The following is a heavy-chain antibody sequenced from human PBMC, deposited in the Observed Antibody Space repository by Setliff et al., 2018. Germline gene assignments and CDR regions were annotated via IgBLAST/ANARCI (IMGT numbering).Heavy chain of an antibody. CDR3: ARESAGDESVRHLYYTDV. Sequence: SETLSLTCTVSGGSMSSGPSYWSWIRQPAGRGLEWVGRVYSSVYSSGITSYNPSLKSRVTISMDTSKNQFSLGLTSVTAADTAVYYCARESAGDESVRHLYYTDVWGRGTTVTVSS. J-gene: IGHJ6*03. V-gene: IGHV4-61*02. CDR2: VYSSVYSSGIT. CDR1: GGSMSSGPSY. D-gene: IGHD1-1*01.